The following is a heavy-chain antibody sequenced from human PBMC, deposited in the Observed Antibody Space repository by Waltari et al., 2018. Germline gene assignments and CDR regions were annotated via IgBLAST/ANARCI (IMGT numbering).Heavy chain of an antibody. CDR2: IYYTGST. D-gene: IGHD2-21*02. CDR3: ARGGGGDWEWFDP. V-gene: IGHV4-59*01. CDR1: GGSISSYY. Sequence: QVQLRESGPSLVKPSETLSLICSVSGGSISSYYWSWLRQPPGKGLDWIGYIYYTGSTNFNPSLKSRVTMSVDTSKNQFSLKLSSVTAADTAFYYCARGGGGDWEWFDPWGQGTLVTVSS. J-gene: IGHJ5*02.